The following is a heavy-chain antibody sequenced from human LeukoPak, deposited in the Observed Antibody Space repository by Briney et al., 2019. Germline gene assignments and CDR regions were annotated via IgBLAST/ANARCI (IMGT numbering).Heavy chain of an antibody. V-gene: IGHV3-49*03. Sequence: GGSLRLSCTASGFTFGDYAMSWFRQAPGKGLEWVGFIRNKAYGGTTEYAASVKGRFTISRDDSKSIAYLQMDSLKTEDTAVYYCTRGKGDQGWYWGQGSLVTVSS. CDR3: TRGKGDQGWY. CDR2: IRNKAYGGTT. CDR1: GFTFGDYA. D-gene: IGHD2-15*01. J-gene: IGHJ4*02.